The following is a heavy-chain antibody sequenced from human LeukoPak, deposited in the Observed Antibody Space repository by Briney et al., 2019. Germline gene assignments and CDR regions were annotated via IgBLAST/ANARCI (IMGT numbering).Heavy chain of an antibody. Sequence: GGSLRLSCAASGFTFSSYSMNWVRQAPGKGLEWVSTISRSGVATYYANSVKGRFTISRDNSKNTLYLQMNSLRAEDTAVYYCARSRRYFDWLHRSYYMDVWGKGTTVTISS. CDR1: GFTFSSYS. V-gene: IGHV3-23*01. CDR2: ISRSGVAT. CDR3: ARSRRYFDWLHRSYYMDV. J-gene: IGHJ6*03. D-gene: IGHD3-9*01.